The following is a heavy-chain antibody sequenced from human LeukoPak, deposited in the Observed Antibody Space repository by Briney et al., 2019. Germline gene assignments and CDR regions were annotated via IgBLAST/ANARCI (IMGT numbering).Heavy chain of an antibody. CDR2: INYSGST. CDR1: GGSISSGGYF. J-gene: IGHJ4*02. D-gene: IGHD1-20*01. Sequence: SQTLSLTCTVSGGSISSGGYFWSWIRQHPGKGLEWIGYINYSGSTYYNPSLKSQGTISVDTSKNQFSLKLSSVTAADTAVYYCAARYNWNRDPYFDYWGQGTLVTVSS. V-gene: IGHV4-31*01. CDR3: AARYNWNRDPYFDY.